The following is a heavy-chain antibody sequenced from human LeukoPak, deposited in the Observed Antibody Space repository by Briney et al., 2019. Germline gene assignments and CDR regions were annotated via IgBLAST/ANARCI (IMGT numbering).Heavy chain of an antibody. Sequence: GGSLRLSCEGSGFSFSSYWMTWVRQLPGKGPEWVANIRQDESERYFADSVKGRFTISRDNAKNSLYLQMNSLRVEDTAVYYCARDATTELGTVYMDVWGKGTTVTISS. V-gene: IGHV3-7*01. CDR3: ARDATTELGTVYMDV. CDR1: GFSFSSYW. J-gene: IGHJ6*03. D-gene: IGHD4-17*01. CDR2: IRQDESER.